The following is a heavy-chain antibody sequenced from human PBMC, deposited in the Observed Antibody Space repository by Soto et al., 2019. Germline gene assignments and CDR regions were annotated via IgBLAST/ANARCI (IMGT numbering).Heavy chain of an antibody. CDR2: ISRTTNYI. Sequence: GGSLRRSCAASVVTFASYSCNWVRQAPGKGLEWVSSISRTTNYIYYGDSMKGRFTISRDNGKNSLYLEIHSLRADDTAVYYCARESEDLTSNFDYWGQGT. J-gene: IGHJ4*02. CDR1: VVTFASYS. V-gene: IGHV3-21*06. CDR3: ARESEDLTSNFDY.